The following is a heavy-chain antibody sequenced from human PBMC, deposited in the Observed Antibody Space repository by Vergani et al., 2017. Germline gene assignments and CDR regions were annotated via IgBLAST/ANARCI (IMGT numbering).Heavy chain of an antibody. D-gene: IGHD5-24*01. Sequence: QVQLVQSGAEVKKPGASVKVSCKASGGTFSSYAISWVRQAPGQGLEWMGRIIPILGIANYAQKFQGRFTITADKSTSTAYMELSSLRSEDTAVYYCARDGDGYNANWGQGTLVTVSS. CDR3: ARDGDGYNAN. V-gene: IGHV1-69*04. CDR2: IIPILGIA. CDR1: GGTFSSYA. J-gene: IGHJ4*02.